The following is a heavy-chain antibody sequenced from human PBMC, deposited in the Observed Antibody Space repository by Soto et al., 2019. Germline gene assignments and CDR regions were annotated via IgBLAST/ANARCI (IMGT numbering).Heavy chain of an antibody. J-gene: IGHJ4*02. CDR2: ISAHNGNT. CDR1: GYAFTTYG. V-gene: IGHV1-18*01. D-gene: IGHD1-1*01. CDR3: ARGRYGDY. Sequence: QVHLVQSGAEVKKPGASVKVSCKGSGYAFTTYGITWVRQAPGQGLEWMGWISAHNGNTNYAQKPQSRVTVTRDTSTSTAYMELRSLRSDDTAVYYCARGRYGDYWGQGALVTVSS.